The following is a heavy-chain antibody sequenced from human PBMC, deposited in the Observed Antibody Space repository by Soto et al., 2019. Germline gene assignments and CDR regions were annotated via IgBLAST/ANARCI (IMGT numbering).Heavy chain of an antibody. J-gene: IGHJ4*02. CDR3: ASAAVTGTAGLDF. V-gene: IGHV3-72*01. CDR1: GFTLSDHY. Sequence: GASLRLSCAGSGFTLSDHYIDWVRQAPGKGLEWVGRSRDKAQGYSTAYAASVKGRFTTPRDESKNSVYLQMNSLKTEDTAVYYCASAAVTGTAGLDFWGQGTQVTVSS. CDR2: SRDKAQGYST. D-gene: IGHD6-19*01.